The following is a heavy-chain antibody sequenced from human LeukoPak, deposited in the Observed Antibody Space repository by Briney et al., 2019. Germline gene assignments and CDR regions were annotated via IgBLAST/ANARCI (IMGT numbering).Heavy chain of an antibody. D-gene: IGHD5-24*01. J-gene: IGHJ4*02. CDR2: IGGDGRTS. Sequence: GSLRLSCATSGFNFRDYAMTWVRQAPGRGLEYVAEIGGDGRTSYYADSVQGRFTVSRDYSKRMVYLQMNSLKADDTAFYYCARRTRDGYNSPIDYWGQGALVTVSS. CDR1: GFNFRDYA. V-gene: IGHV3-23*01. CDR3: ARRTRDGYNSPIDY.